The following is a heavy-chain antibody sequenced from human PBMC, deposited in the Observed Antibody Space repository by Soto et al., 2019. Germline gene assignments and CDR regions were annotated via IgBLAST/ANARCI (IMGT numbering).Heavy chain of an antibody. CDR2: IWYDGSNK. V-gene: IGHV3-33*01. D-gene: IGHD1-26*01. J-gene: IGHJ4*02. Sequence: ESGGGVVQPGRSLRLSCAASGFTFSSYGMHWVRQAPGKGLEWVAVIWYDGSNKYYADSVKGRFTISRDNSKNTLYLQMNSLRAEDTAVYYCAREAGGSYYTDYWGQGTLVTVSS. CDR3: AREAGGSYYTDY. CDR1: GFTFSSYG.